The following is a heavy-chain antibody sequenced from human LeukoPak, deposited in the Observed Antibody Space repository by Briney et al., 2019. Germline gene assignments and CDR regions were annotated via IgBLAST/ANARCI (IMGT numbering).Heavy chain of an antibody. CDR1: GYIFSDYY. D-gene: IGHD6-13*01. Sequence: GASVKVSCKASGYIFSDYYMHWVRQAPGRGLEWLGWINPKSGAADYAQQFRGRVTMTRDTSINTDYMEMKRVTSDDTAVYYCARGAEAETSPLDFWGQGTLVIVSS. CDR2: INPKSGAA. CDR3: ARGAEAETSPLDF. V-gene: IGHV1-2*02. J-gene: IGHJ4*02.